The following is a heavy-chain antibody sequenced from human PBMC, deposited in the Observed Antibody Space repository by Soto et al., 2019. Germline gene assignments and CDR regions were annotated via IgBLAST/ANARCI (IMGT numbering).Heavy chain of an antibody. J-gene: IGHJ5*02. Sequence: GASVKVSCKASGYTFTSYGISWVRQAPGQGLEWMGWISAYNGNTNYAQKLQGRVTMTTDTSTSTAYMELRSLRSDDTAVYYCARNLDWNDAGHWFDPWGQGTLVTVSS. CDR2: ISAYNGNT. D-gene: IGHD1-1*01. CDR1: GYTFTSYG. V-gene: IGHV1-18*01. CDR3: ARNLDWNDAGHWFDP.